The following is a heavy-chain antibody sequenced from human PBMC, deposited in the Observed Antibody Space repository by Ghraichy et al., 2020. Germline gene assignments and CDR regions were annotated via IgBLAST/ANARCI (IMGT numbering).Heavy chain of an antibody. CDR3: ARSRQYYDFWSGARYYYGMDV. D-gene: IGHD3-3*01. Sequence: SETLSLTCAVYGGSFSGYYWSWIRQPPGKGLEWIGEINHSGSTNYNPSLKSRVTISVDTSKNQFSLKLSSVTAADTAVYYCARSRQYYDFWSGARYYYGMDVWGQGTTVTVSS. CDR2: INHSGST. CDR1: GGSFSGYY. V-gene: IGHV4-34*01. J-gene: IGHJ6*02.